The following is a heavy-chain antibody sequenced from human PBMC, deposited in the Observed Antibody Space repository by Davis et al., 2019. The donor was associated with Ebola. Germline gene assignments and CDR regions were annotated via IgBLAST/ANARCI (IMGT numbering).Heavy chain of an antibody. CDR2: IYSGGST. J-gene: IGHJ6*02. CDR3: ARDLGVLRYFDWLPGYGMDV. D-gene: IGHD3-9*01. V-gene: IGHV3-66*01. Sequence: GESLKISCAASGFTFSSYGMHWVRQAPGKGLEWVSVIYSGGSTYYADSVKGRFTISRDNSKNTLYLQMNSLRAEDTAVYYCARDLGVLRYFDWLPGYGMDVWGQGTTVTVSS. CDR1: GFTFSSYG.